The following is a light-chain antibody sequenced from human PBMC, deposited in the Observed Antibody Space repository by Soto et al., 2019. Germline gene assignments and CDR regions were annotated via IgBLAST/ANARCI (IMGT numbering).Light chain of an antibody. CDR1: TGAVTSGHY. J-gene: IGLJ3*02. V-gene: IGLV7-46*01. Sequence: QAVETQEPSLTVSPGGTVTLTCGSSTGAVTSGHYPYWFQQKPGQAPRTLIYDTIKKHSWTPARFSGSLLGGKAALTLSGAQADDEADYYCLLYYSGPRVFGGGTKLTVL. CDR3: LLYYSGPRV. CDR2: DTI.